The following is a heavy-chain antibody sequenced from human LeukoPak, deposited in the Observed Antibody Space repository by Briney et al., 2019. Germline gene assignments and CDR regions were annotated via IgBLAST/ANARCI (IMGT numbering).Heavy chain of an antibody. Sequence: KASETLSLTCAVYGGSFSGYYWSWIRQPPGKGLEWIGEINHSGSTNYNPSLKSRVTISVDTSKNQFSLKLSSVTAADTAVYYCARVWEYQLLEQGWFDPWGQGTLVTVSS. CDR3: ARVWEYQLLEQGWFDP. J-gene: IGHJ5*02. D-gene: IGHD2-2*01. V-gene: IGHV4-34*01. CDR1: GGSFSGYY. CDR2: INHSGST.